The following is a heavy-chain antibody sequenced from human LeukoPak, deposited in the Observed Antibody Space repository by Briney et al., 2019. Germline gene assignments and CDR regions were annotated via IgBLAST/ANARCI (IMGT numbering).Heavy chain of an antibody. CDR3: ARDHCSGGSCEE. V-gene: IGHV1-69*04. Sequence: SVKVSCKASEGTFSSYAISWVRQAPGQGLEWMGRIIPILGIANYAQKFQGRVTITADKSTSTAYMELSSLRSEDTAVYYCARDHCSGGSCEEWGQGTLVTVSS. J-gene: IGHJ4*02. CDR2: IIPILGIA. D-gene: IGHD2-15*01. CDR1: EGTFSSYA.